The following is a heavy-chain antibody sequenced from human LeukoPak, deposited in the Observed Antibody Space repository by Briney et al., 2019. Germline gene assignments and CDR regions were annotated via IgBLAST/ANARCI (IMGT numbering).Heavy chain of an antibody. J-gene: IGHJ4*02. V-gene: IGHV1-2*02. CDR1: GYTFTGYY. D-gene: IGHD4-11*01. CDR3: ASSDYSNRFSDY. Sequence: ASVNVSCKASGYTFTGYYMHWVRQAPGQGLEWMGWINPNSGGTNYAQKFQGRVTMTRDTSISTAYMELSRLRSDDTAVYYCASSDYSNRFSDYWGQGTLVTVSS. CDR2: INPNSGGT.